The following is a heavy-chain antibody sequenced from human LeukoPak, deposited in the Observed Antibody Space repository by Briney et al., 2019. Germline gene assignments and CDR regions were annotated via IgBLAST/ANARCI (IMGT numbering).Heavy chain of an antibody. CDR1: GYTFTGYY. D-gene: IGHD3-22*01. CDR3: ARGHFSYYYDSSGYYYFDY. CDR2: INPNSGGT. Sequence: ASVKVSCKASGYTFTGYYMHGVRQAPGQGLEWMGWINPNSGGTNYAQKFQGRVTMTRDTSISTAYMELSRLRSDDTAVYYCARGHFSYYYDSSGYYYFDYWGQGTLVTVSS. J-gene: IGHJ4*02. V-gene: IGHV1-2*02.